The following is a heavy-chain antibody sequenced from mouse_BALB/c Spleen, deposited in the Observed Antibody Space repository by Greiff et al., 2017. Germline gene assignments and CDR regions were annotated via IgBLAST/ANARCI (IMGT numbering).Heavy chain of an antibody. Sequence: EVHLVESGGGLVKPGGSLKLSCAASGFTFSDYYMYWVRQTPEKRLEWVATISDGGSYTYYPDSVKGRFTISRDNAKNNLYLQMSSLKSEDTAMYYCATGYFDVWGAGTTVTVSS. J-gene: IGHJ1*01. V-gene: IGHV5-4*02. CDR3: ATGYFDV. CDR1: GFTFSDYY. CDR2: ISDGGSYT.